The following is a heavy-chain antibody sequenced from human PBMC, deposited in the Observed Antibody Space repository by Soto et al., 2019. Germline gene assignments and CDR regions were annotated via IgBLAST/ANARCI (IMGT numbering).Heavy chain of an antibody. Sequence: QVRLVESGGGVVQPGRSLRLSCLASGFVFRSFAMHWVRQAPGKGLEWVAVMSYDGKVEYSADSVKGRFTISRDNLKDTLFLQMTSLRPEDTAVYYCARGGAYYSASGSYFITPPGDYWGQGTLVTVSS. CDR2: MSYDGKVE. J-gene: IGHJ4*02. CDR3: ARGGAYYSASGSYFITPPGDY. CDR1: GFVFRSFA. V-gene: IGHV3-30*04. D-gene: IGHD3-10*01.